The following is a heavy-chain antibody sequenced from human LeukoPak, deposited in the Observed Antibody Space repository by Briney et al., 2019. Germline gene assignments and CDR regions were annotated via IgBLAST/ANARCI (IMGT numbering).Heavy chain of an antibody. Sequence: PSRTLPLTCTVSVGSISSGGYYWSWIRQHPGKGLEWIGYIYYSGSTYYNPSLKSRVTISVDTSKNQFSLKLSSVTAADTAVYYCATAVGSGSYNFDYWGQGTLVTVSS. J-gene: IGHJ4*02. CDR3: ATAVGSGSYNFDY. CDR2: IYYSGST. V-gene: IGHV4-31*03. D-gene: IGHD3-10*01. CDR1: VGSISSGGYY.